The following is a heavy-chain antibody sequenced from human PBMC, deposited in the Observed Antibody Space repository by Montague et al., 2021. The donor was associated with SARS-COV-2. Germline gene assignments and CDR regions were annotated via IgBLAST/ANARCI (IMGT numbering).Heavy chain of an antibody. D-gene: IGHD6-6*01. CDR1: GFIFDNYG. CDR2: INWNGDST. J-gene: IGHJ4*02. Sequence: SLRLSCAASGFIFDNYGMSWVRRVPGKGLEWVSNINWNGDSTGYVDSAKGRFTISRDNAKNSLSLQMNSLRAEDTALYYCARDRYSISPYFDYWGQGILVTVSS. CDR3: ARDRYSISPYFDY. V-gene: IGHV3-20*04.